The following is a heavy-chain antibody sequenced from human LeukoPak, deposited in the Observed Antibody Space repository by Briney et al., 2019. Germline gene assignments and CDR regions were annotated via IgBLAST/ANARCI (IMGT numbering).Heavy chain of an antibody. J-gene: IGHJ4*02. CDR2: IIPIFRAT. V-gene: IGHV1-69*05. D-gene: IGHD5-24*01. Sequence: SVKVSCKPSGGTFSSYGVSWVRQAPGQGLEWMGGIIPIFRATNYAQRLRGRVTITTDESTSTVYMELSSLRSEDTAVYYCARSQRAGYNVYYFDSWGQGTLVTVSS. CDR3: ARSQRAGYNVYYFDS. CDR1: GGTFSSYG.